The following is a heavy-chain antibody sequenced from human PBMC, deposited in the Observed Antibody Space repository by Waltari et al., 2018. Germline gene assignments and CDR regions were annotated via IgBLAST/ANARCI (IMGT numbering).Heavy chain of an antibody. CDR2: IYYTGST. CDR3: AKFETLTLYYAFDI. V-gene: IGHV4-39*07. Sequence: QLQLQESGPGLVRPSETLSLTCTVSGGSISSSSYYWGWIRQPPGKGREWIGNIYYTGSTYHNPSLKSRVTISVDRTRNQLSLKLSSVTAADTAVYHCAKFETLTLYYAFDIWGQGTMVTVSS. D-gene: IGHD3-9*01. CDR1: GGSISSSSYY. J-gene: IGHJ3*02.